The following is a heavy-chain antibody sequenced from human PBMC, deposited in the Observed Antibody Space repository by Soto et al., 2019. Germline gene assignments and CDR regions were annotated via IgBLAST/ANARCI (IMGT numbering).Heavy chain of an antibody. CDR1: GFTFSSNE. D-gene: IGHD3-9*01. CDR3: ATAGLTGTE. V-gene: IGHV3-48*03. Sequence: PGGSLRLSCAPSGFTFSSNEMNWVRQAPGKGLEGVSYISVSGSMRFYADAVRGRFTISRDNTKKMLYLQMNSLRVEDTALYYCATAGLTGTEWGQGPT. CDR2: ISVSGSMR. J-gene: IGHJ6*02.